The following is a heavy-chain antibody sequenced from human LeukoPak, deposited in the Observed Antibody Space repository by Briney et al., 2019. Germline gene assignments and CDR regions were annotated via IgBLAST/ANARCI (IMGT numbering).Heavy chain of an antibody. J-gene: IGHJ5*02. CDR1: GGTFSSYA. CDR2: IIPIFGTA. Sequence: SVKVSCKASGGTFSSYAISWVRQAPGQGLEWMGRIIPIFGTANYAQKFQGRVTITTDESTSTAYMELSSLRSEDTAVYYCARDRSGCSSTSCQKPYNWFDPWGQGTLVTVSS. D-gene: IGHD2-2*01. V-gene: IGHV1-69*05. CDR3: ARDRSGCSSTSCQKPYNWFDP.